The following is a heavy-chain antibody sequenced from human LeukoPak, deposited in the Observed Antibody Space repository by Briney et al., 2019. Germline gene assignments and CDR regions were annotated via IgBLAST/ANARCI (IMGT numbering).Heavy chain of an antibody. CDR2: IYYSGST. CDR3: ARFVVIAILRYFDY. CDR1: GGSISSSSYY. Sequence: SETLSLTCTVFGGSISSSSYYWGWIRQPPGKGLEWIGSIYYSGSTYYNPSLKSRVTISVDTSKNQFSLKLSSVTAADTAVYYCARFVVIAILRYFDYWGQGTLVTVSS. V-gene: IGHV4-39*01. D-gene: IGHD2-21*01. J-gene: IGHJ4*02.